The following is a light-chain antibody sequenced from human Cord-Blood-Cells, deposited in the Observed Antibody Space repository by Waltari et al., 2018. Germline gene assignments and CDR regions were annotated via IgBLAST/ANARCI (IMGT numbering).Light chain of an antibody. CDR3: QQRSNWALT. J-gene: IGKJ4*01. V-gene: IGKV3-11*01. Sequence: EIVLTQSPATLSLSPGERANLSCRASQSVSIYLAWYQQKPGQAPRLLIYDASNRATGIPARFSGSGSGTDFTLTISSLEPEDFAVYYCQQRSNWALTFGGGTKVEIK. CDR2: DAS. CDR1: QSVSIY.